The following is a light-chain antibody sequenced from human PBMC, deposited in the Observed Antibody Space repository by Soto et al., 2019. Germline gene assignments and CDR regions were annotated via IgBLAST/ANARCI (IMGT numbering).Light chain of an antibody. Sequence: DIQMTQSPSTLSASVGDRVTITCRASPSISSWLAWYHQKPGKAPTLLIYKASSLESGDPSRFSGSGSWTERTLNISSLPTDDFSTYYCQQYNIYSTFGQGTNVEIK. CDR2: KAS. CDR1: PSISSW. CDR3: QQYNIYST. J-gene: IGKJ1*01. V-gene: IGKV1-5*03.